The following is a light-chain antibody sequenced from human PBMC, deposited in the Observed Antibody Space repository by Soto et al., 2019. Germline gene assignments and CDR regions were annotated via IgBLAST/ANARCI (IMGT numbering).Light chain of an antibody. V-gene: IGKV1-27*01. CDR3: QNYNSAPPAGT. CDR2: AAS. CDR1: QGINNH. J-gene: IGKJ4*01. Sequence: DFQMTQSPSSLTASVGDRVTITCRASQGINNHLAWFQQKPGKVPKVLIYAASTLQSGVPSRFSGSGSGTDFTLTISSLQPEDVATYYCQNYNSAPPAGTFGGGTTVEI.